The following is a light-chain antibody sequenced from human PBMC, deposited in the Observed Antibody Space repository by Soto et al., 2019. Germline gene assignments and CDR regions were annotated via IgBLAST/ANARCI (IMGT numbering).Light chain of an antibody. Sequence: DLQMTQSPSTLSASIGDRIIITCRASQSINTWLAWYQQKPGEAPKLLIYDGSTLARGVPSRFSGSGSETEFTLTISRLQPDDFATFYCQQYQTYSRTFGQGTKVEV. J-gene: IGKJ1*01. CDR2: DGS. V-gene: IGKV1-5*03. CDR3: QQYQTYSRT. CDR1: QSINTW.